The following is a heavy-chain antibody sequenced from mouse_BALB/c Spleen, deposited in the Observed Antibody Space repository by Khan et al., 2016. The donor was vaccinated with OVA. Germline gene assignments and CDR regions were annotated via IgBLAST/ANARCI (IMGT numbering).Heavy chain of an antibody. CDR3: TRHGGSYDAMDY. Sequence: QVQLQQSGAELVRPGASVKLSCKASGYTFTNYFINWVKQRPGQGLEWIGNIYPSDGYTTYNQKFKDTATLTVDKSSSTAYMHLSSPTSDDSAVYYCTRHGGSYDAMDYWGQGTSVTVSS. V-gene: IGHV1-69*02. J-gene: IGHJ4*01. CDR2: IYPSDGYT. CDR1: GYTFTNYF. D-gene: IGHD1-1*02.